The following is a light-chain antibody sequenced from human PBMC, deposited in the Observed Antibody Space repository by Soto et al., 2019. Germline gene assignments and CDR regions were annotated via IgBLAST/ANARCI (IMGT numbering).Light chain of an antibody. CDR3: SSYTSSSTLV. CDR2: DVS. CDR1: SSDVGGYNY. Sequence: HSALTQPASVSGSPVQSITISCTGTSSDVGGYNYVSWYQQHPGKAPKLMIYDVSNRPSGVSNRFSGSKSGNTASLTISGLQAEDEADYYCSSYTSSSTLVFGGGTKLTVL. J-gene: IGLJ3*02. V-gene: IGLV2-14*01.